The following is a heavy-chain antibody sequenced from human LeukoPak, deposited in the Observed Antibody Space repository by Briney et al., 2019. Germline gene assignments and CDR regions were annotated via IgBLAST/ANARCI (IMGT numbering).Heavy chain of an antibody. Sequence: GGSLRLSCAASGFTFSSYSMNWVRQAPGKGLEWVSSISSSSSYIYYADSVKGRFTISRDNSKNSLYLQMNSLRAEDTALYYCAKDIGIAAAGTARGAFDIWGQGTMVTVSS. CDR1: GFTFSSYS. D-gene: IGHD6-13*01. CDR2: ISSSSSYI. CDR3: AKDIGIAAAGTARGAFDI. V-gene: IGHV3-21*04. J-gene: IGHJ3*02.